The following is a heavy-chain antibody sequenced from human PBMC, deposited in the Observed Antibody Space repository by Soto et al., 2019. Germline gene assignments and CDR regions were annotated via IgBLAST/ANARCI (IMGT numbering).Heavy chain of an antibody. Sequence: QVQLVESGGGVVQPGRSLRLSCAASGFTFSSYAMHWVRQAPGKGLEWVAVISYDGSNKYYADSVKGRFTISRDNSKNTLYLQMNSLRAEDTAVYYCASGVVTALDYWGQGTLVTVSS. CDR2: ISYDGSNK. CDR3: ASGVVTALDY. V-gene: IGHV3-30-3*01. D-gene: IGHD2-21*02. J-gene: IGHJ4*02. CDR1: GFTFSSYA.